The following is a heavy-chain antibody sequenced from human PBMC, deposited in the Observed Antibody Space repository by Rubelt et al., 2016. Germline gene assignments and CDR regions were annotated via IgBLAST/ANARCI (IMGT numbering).Heavy chain of an antibody. CDR1: GFTFNSYT. CDR2: ISYDGSGK. Sequence: GGGVVQPGRSLRLSCAASGFTFNSYTMHWFRQAPGKGLEWVAVISYDGSGKYSADSVKGRFTISRDNSKNTLYLQMNSLRAEDTAVYYCARVKTRVRGLITNIDFWGQGTLVTVSS. J-gene: IGHJ4*02. V-gene: IGHV3-30*04. CDR3: ARVKTRVRGLITNIDF. D-gene: IGHD3-10*01.